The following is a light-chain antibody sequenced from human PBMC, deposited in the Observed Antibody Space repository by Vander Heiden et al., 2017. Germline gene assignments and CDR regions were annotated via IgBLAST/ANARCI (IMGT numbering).Light chain of an antibody. V-gene: IGLV2-11*01. CDR1: SSDVGGYNY. J-gene: IGLJ2*01. Sequence: QSALTQPRSMSGSPGQAVTISCTGTSSDVGGYNYVSWYQQHPGEAPKLRMYDVNKRPSGVPDRVSGSKSGTTASLTISGLQTEDEAYDDCCSCAGNYNGVFGGGTKVTV. CDR3: CSCAGNYNGV. CDR2: DVN.